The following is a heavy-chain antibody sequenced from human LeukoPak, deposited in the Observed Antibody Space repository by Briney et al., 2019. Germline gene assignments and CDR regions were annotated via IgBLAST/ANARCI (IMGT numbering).Heavy chain of an antibody. CDR3: ASATSSQRHFDY. Sequence: ASVKVSCEASGGTFSNYAISWVRQAPGQGLEWMGIINPSGGSTSYAQKFQGRVTMTRDTSTSTVYMELSSLRSEDTAVYYCASATSSQRHFDYWGQGTLVTVSS. CDR2: INPSGGST. J-gene: IGHJ4*02. CDR1: GGTFSNYA. D-gene: IGHD2-2*01. V-gene: IGHV1-46*01.